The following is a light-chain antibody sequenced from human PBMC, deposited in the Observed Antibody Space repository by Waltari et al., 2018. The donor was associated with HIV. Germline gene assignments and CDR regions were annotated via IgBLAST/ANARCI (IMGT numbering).Light chain of an antibody. V-gene: IGKV3-11*01. CDR2: SAS. CDR3: QQRSNWPLT. Sequence: ELVLTQSPATLSFSPGERATLSCRASQNVSSSLAWYQQKPGQPPRLLIYSASNRASGIPARFSGSGSGADFTLTISSLEPEDFAIYYCQQRSNWPLTFGGGTKVDI. J-gene: IGKJ4*01. CDR1: QNVSSS.